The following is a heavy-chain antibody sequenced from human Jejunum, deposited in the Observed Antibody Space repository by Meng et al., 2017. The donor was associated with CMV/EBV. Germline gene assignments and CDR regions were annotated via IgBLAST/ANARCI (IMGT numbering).Heavy chain of an antibody. CDR3: ARGWGTTSPWDY. Sequence: VSGASLRGYSWHWIRQTPGKGLEWIGCVDYGGTTKYNPSLKGRVTISVDTSKSQFSLELRSVIATDTAVFYCARGWGTTSPWDYWGQGTLVTVSS. J-gene: IGHJ4*02. D-gene: IGHD3-16*01. V-gene: IGHV4-59*01. CDR2: VDYGGTT. CDR1: GASLRGYS.